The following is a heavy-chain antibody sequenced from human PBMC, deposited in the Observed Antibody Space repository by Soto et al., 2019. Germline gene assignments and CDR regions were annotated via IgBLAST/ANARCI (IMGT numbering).Heavy chain of an antibody. V-gene: IGHV3-7*01. J-gene: IGHJ3*02. CDR2: IKQDGTEK. CDR3: ARGDTPMITGMDSFDI. CDR1: GFTFSRYW. D-gene: IGHD5-18*01. Sequence: GGSLRLSCAASGFTFSRYWMNWVRQAPGKGLEWVANIKQDGTEKNYVDSVKGRFTISRDNVRNSLYLQMDSLRAEDTAVYFCARGDTPMITGMDSFDIWGQGTMVTVSS.